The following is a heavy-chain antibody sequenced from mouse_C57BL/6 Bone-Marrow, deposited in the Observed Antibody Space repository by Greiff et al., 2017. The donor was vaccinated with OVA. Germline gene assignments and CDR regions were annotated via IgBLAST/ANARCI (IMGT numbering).Heavy chain of an antibody. J-gene: IGHJ2*01. Sequence: QVQLQQSGAELARPGASVKLSCKASGYTFTSYGISWVKQRTGQGLEWIGEIYPRSGNTSYNEKFKGKATLTADKSSSTAYMELRSLTSEDSAVYFCARYNGSSCFDYWGQGTTLTVSS. V-gene: IGHV1-81*01. D-gene: IGHD1-1*01. CDR2: IYPRSGNT. CDR1: GYTFTSYG. CDR3: ARYNGSSCFDY.